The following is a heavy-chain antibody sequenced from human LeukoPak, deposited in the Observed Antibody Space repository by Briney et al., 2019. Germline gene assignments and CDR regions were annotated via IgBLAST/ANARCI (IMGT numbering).Heavy chain of an antibody. V-gene: IGHV3-11*04. CDR3: ARDPGGYYYDSSGKDY. D-gene: IGHD3-22*01. CDR1: GFKFSDYY. CDR2: ISNSSDSI. Sequence: GGSLRLSCAASGFKFSDYYMTWIRQAPGKGLERVSYISNSSDSIYYADSVEGRFTISRDNAKNSLYLQMNSLRAEDTAVYYCARDPGGYYYDSSGKDYWGQGTLVTVSS. J-gene: IGHJ4*02.